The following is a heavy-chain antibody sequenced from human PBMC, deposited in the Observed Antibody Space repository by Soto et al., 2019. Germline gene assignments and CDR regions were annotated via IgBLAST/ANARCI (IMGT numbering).Heavy chain of an antibody. V-gene: IGHV1-18*01. CDR2: ISAYNGNT. J-gene: IGHJ4*02. Sequence: APVKVSCKASCYTFTSYGISWVGQAPGQGLEWMGWISAYNGNTNYAQKPQGRVTMTTETSTRTAYMELRSLRSDDTAVYYCARDKGTAYSSSWYVASYWGRGTLVTVSS. CDR1: CYTFTSYG. D-gene: IGHD6-13*01. CDR3: ARDKGTAYSSSWYVASY.